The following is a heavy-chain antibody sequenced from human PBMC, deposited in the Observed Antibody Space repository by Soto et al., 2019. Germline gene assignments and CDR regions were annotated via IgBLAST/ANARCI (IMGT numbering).Heavy chain of an antibody. V-gene: IGHV4-39*01. CDR2: IYYSGST. D-gene: IGHD3-10*01. J-gene: IGHJ4*02. Sequence: SETLSLTCPVSGGSIGSSDYHWGWIRQPPGRGLEWIGSIYYSGSTYYNPSLKSRITISQDMSRNQVSLKLRSVTASDTAVYYCARHRGPTGPNYWGQGTLVTVSS. CDR1: GGSIGSSDYH. CDR3: ARHRGPTGPNY.